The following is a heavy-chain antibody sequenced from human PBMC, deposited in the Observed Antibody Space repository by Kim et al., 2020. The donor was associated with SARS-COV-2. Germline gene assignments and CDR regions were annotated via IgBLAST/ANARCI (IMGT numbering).Heavy chain of an antibody. Sequence: SETLSLTCTVSGGSISSYYWSWIRQPPGKGLEWIGYIYYSGSTNYNPSLKSRVTISVDTSKNQFSLKLSSVTAADTAVYYCARAPGYYDFWSGYYRPYYYGMDVWGQGTTVTVSS. D-gene: IGHD3-3*01. CDR3: ARAPGYYDFWSGYYRPYYYGMDV. CDR2: IYYSGST. V-gene: IGHV4-59*01. J-gene: IGHJ6*02. CDR1: GGSISSYY.